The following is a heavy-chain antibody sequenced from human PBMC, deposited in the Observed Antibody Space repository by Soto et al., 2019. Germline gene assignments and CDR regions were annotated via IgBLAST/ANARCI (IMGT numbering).Heavy chain of an antibody. Sequence: SVKVSCKASGGTFSSYAISWVRQAPGQGLEWMGVIIPIFGTANYAQKFQGRVTITADESTSTAYMELSSLRSEDTAVYYCARGYSSSWYVYYFDDWGPGTLVTVSS. D-gene: IGHD6-13*01. CDR2: IIPIFGTA. CDR3: ARGYSSSWYVYYFDD. CDR1: GGTFSSYA. V-gene: IGHV1-69*13. J-gene: IGHJ4*02.